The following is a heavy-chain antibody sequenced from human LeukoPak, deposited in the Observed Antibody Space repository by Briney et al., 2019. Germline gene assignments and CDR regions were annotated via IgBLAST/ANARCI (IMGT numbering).Heavy chain of an antibody. CDR2: FYHGGST. V-gene: IGHV4-30-2*01. CDR3: ARDIRSGSWDY. CDR1: GGSITGGGYS. D-gene: IGHD1-26*01. Sequence: SQTLSLTCTVSGGSITGGGYSWSWIRQAPGKGLEWIGYFYHGGSTYYNPSLKSRVTISVDRSKNQFSLKLSSVTAADTAVYYCARDIRSGSWDYWGQGTLVTVSS. J-gene: IGHJ4*02.